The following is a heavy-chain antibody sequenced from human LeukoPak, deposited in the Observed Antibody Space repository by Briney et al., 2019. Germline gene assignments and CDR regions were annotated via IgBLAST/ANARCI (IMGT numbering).Heavy chain of an antibody. CDR1: GFTFSNYA. V-gene: IGHV3-30*02. CDR2: IRYDGSNK. CDR3: ARGGDFWSGYSRGYYMDV. Sequence: GGSLRLSCAASGFTFSNYAIHWVRQAPGKGLEWVAFIRYDGSNKYYVDSVKGRFTISRDNSKNTLYLQMNSLRAEDTAVYYCARGGDFWSGYSRGYYMDVWGKGTTVTVSS. D-gene: IGHD3-3*01. J-gene: IGHJ6*03.